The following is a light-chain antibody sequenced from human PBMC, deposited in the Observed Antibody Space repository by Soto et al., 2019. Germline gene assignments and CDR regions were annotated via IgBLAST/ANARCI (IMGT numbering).Light chain of an antibody. V-gene: IGKV3-15*01. CDR3: QQYNNWPIT. CDR1: QSVSSN. CDR2: GAS. Sequence: EVVMTKSPATLSGTPGERATLPCRASQSVSSNLAWYQQKPGQAPRLLIYGASTRATGIPARFSGSGSGTEFTLTISSLQSEDFAVYYCQQYNNWPITFGQGTRLEI. J-gene: IGKJ5*01.